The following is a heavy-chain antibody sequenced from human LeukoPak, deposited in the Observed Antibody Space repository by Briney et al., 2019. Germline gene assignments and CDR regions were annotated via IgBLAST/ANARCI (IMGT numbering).Heavy chain of an antibody. CDR3: ARGGARSSSYYYYGMDV. CDR1: GFDFSTYS. V-gene: IGHV3-48*01. Sequence: GGSLRLSCAASGFDFSTYSMHWVRRAPGRGLEWLSYIDSSSSTIYYADSVKGRFTISRDNAKNSLYLQMNSLRAEDTAVFYCARGGARSSSYYYYGMDVWGLGTTVTVSS. D-gene: IGHD6-13*01. CDR2: IDSSSSTI. J-gene: IGHJ6*02.